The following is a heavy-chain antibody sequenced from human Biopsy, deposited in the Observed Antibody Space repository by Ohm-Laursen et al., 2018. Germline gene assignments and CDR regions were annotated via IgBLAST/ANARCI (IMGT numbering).Heavy chain of an antibody. CDR1: GGSFTGHY. CDR3: ARRLPLRGFAFDV. D-gene: IGHD3-10*01. CDR2: IYYRGNT. Sequence: GTLSLTCTVSGGSFTGHYWTWIRQAPGKGLEWIGNIYYRGNTNYSPSLKSRATISLDSSKNQFSLNLNSVTATDTAVYYCARRLPLRGFAFDVWGQGTVVTVS. J-gene: IGHJ3*01. V-gene: IGHV4-59*08.